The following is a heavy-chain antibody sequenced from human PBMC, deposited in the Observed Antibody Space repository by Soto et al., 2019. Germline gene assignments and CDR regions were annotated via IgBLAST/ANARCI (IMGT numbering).Heavy chain of an antibody. Sequence: QLQLQESGPGLLKPAETLFLSCSVSGGSVGGSGYYWGWIRQSPVKGLEWIGNAHYDQTTYYSPTLESRLTIFIDTRKNNYSLKLTSVIAADTAVYYCARQRGGFGEADYWGQGTLVTVSS. CDR2: AHYDQTT. D-gene: IGHD3-10*01. CDR3: ARQRGGFGEADY. CDR1: GGSVGGSGYY. J-gene: IGHJ4*02. V-gene: IGHV4-39*01.